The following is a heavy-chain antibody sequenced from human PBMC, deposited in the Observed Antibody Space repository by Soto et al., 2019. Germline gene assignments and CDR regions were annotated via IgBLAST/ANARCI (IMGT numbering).Heavy chain of an antibody. CDR3: ARVVLRYFDWLSYYYYYYYMDV. Sequence: QVQLQQWGAGLLKPSETLSLTCAVYGGSFSGYYWSWIRQPPGKGLEWIGEINHSGSTNYNPSLKSRVTISVDTSKNQFSLQLSSVTAADTAVYYCARVVLRYFDWLSYYYYYYYMDVWGKGTTVTVSS. D-gene: IGHD3-9*01. J-gene: IGHJ6*03. CDR2: INHSGST. V-gene: IGHV4-34*01. CDR1: GGSFSGYY.